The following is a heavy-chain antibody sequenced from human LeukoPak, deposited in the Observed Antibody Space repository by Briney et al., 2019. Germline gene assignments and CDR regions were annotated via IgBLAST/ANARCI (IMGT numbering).Heavy chain of an antibody. CDR1: GGTFSSYA. Sequence: SVKVSCKASGGTFSSYAVSWVRQAPGQGLEWMGRIIPILGIANYAQKFQGRVTITADKSTSTAYMELSSLRSEDTAVYYCARVYDSSGYYFDYWGQGTLVTVSS. V-gene: IGHV1-69*04. CDR2: IIPILGIA. CDR3: ARVYDSSGYYFDY. J-gene: IGHJ4*02. D-gene: IGHD3-22*01.